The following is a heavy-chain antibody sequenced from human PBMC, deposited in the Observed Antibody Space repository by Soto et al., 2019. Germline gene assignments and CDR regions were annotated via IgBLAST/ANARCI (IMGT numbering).Heavy chain of an antibody. J-gene: IGHJ4*02. V-gene: IGHV3-33*01. Sequence: PGGSLRLSCAASGFTFSSYGMHWVRQAPGKGLEWVAVIWYDGSNKYYADSVKGRFTISRDNSKNTLYLQMNSLRAEDTAVYYCAREVEDIVVVPAANYFDYWGQGTLVTVSS. CDR1: GFTFSSYG. CDR3: AREVEDIVVVPAANYFDY. CDR2: IWYDGSNK. D-gene: IGHD2-2*01.